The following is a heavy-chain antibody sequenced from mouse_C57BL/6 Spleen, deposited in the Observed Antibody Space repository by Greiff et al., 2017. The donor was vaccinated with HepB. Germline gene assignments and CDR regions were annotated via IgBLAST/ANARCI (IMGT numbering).Heavy chain of an antibody. V-gene: IGHV1-64*01. CDR3: ARSGTGDFDY. CDR2: IHPNSGST. D-gene: IGHD4-1*01. J-gene: IGHJ2*01. CDR1: GYTFTSYW. Sequence: QVQLQQPGAELVKPGASVKLSCKASGYTFTSYWMHWVKQRPGQGLEWIGMIHPNSGSTNYNEKFKSKATLTVNKSSSTAYMQLSSLTSEDSAVYYCARSGTGDFDYWGQGTTLTVSS.